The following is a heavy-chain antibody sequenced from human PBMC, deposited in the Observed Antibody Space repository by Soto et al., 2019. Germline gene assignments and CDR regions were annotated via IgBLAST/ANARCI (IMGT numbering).Heavy chain of an antibody. CDR3: ARDLNSGWYSGGSNYYFDY. CDR1: GYTFTSYG. D-gene: IGHD6-19*01. Sequence: ASVKVSCKASGYTFTSYGISWVRQAPGQGLEWMGWISAYNGNTNYAQKLQGRVTMTTDTSTSTAYMELRSLRSDDTAVYYCARDLNSGWYSGGSNYYFDYWGQGTLVTVS. J-gene: IGHJ4*02. V-gene: IGHV1-18*01. CDR2: ISAYNGNT.